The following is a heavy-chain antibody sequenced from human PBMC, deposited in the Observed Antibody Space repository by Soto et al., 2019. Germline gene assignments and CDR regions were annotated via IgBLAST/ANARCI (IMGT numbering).Heavy chain of an antibody. CDR1: GFTFSSYG. V-gene: IGHV3-33*01. D-gene: IGHD3-3*01. CDR3: ARSQTYYDFWSGSGAHYYGMAV. CDR2: IWYDGSNK. J-gene: IGHJ6*02. Sequence: LRLSCAASGFTFSSYGMHWVRQAPGKGLEWVAVIWYDGSNKYYADSVKGRFTISRDNSKNTLYLQMNSLRAEDTAVYYCARSQTYYDFWSGSGAHYYGMAVWGQGTTVTVSS.